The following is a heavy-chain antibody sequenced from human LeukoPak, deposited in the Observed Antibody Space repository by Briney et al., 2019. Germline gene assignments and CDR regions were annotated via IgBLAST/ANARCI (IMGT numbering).Heavy chain of an antibody. CDR2: IYYSGST. CDR1: GGSISNYY. Sequence: SETLSLTCTVSGGSISNYYGSWIRQPAGKGLEWIVYIYYSGSTSYNPSLKSRVTISVDTSKNQFSPKLSSVTAADTAVYYCARDSDSSGLDFDYWGQGTLVTVSS. D-gene: IGHD3-22*01. V-gene: IGHV4-59*01. J-gene: IGHJ4*02. CDR3: ARDSDSSGLDFDY.